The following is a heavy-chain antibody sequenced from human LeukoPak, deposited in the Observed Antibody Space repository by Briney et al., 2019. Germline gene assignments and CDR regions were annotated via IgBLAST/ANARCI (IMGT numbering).Heavy chain of an antibody. D-gene: IGHD6-13*01. J-gene: IGHJ4*02. CDR3: ARRLAGTEDY. Sequence: PSGTLSPTCTASGGSITSSSYYWGWIRQPPGKGLEWIGIIYYSNSAYYNPSLKSRDTISVDSSKNQCSLKLSSVTAADTAVYYCARRLAGTEDYWGQGTLVTVSS. CDR2: IYYSNSA. V-gene: IGHV4-39*01. CDR1: GGSITSSSYY.